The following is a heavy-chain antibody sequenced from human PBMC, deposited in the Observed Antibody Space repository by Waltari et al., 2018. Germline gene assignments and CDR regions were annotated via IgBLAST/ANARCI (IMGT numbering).Heavy chain of an antibody. CDR3: ATHKLGISQHYYHMGA. CDR1: GGPFGGYG. Sequence: VQLVQSGAEVRTPGSSVKVSCKASGGPFGGYGISWVRLTPGQRLEWLGVIIPIFGIPDYSQKLQDRRTITADASTSTAYMELSSLTSEDTAIYFCATHKLGISQHYYHMGAWGKGTTVTNSS. D-gene: IGHD7-27*01. V-gene: IGHV1-69*12. J-gene: IGHJ6*03. CDR2: IIPIFGIP.